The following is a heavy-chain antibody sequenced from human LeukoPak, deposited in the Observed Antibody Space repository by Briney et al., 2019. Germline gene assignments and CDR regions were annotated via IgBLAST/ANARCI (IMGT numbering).Heavy chain of an antibody. D-gene: IGHD6-6*01. CDR3: ARGTWSSSIDY. CDR2: IYYSGST. Sequence: SETLSLTCTVSGGSISSYYWSWIRQPPGKGLEWIGYIYYSGSTNYYPSLKSRVTVSVDTSKNQFSLRLSSVTAADTAVYYCARGTWSSSIDYWGQGTLVTVSS. V-gene: IGHV4-59*08. CDR1: GGSISSYY. J-gene: IGHJ4*02.